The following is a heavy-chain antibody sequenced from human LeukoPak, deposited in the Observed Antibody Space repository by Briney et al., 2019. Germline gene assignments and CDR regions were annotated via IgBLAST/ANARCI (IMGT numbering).Heavy chain of an antibody. Sequence: KTGGSLRLSCAASGFTFSSYSMNWVRQAPGKGLEWVSSISSSSSYIYYADSVKGRFTISRDNAKNSLYLQMNSLRAEDTAVYYCARVRSDYSVGDYWGQGTLVTVSS. CDR2: ISSSSSYI. CDR1: GFTFSSYS. CDR3: ARVRSDYSVGDY. J-gene: IGHJ4*02. D-gene: IGHD3-22*01. V-gene: IGHV3-21*01.